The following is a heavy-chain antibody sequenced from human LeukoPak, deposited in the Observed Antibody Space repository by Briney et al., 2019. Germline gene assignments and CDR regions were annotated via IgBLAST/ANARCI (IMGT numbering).Heavy chain of an antibody. Sequence: SQTLSLTCALSGDTVSSNSAAWNWIRQSPSRGLGWLGRTHNRSKWYNDYAVSVIVNPDTSKNQFTLQLNSVTPEDTAVYYCARGAVTVRNAFDIWGQGTRVTVSS. CDR3: ARGAVTVRNAFDI. CDR2: THNRSKWYN. D-gene: IGHD6-19*01. CDR1: GDTVSSNSAA. V-gene: IGHV6-1*01. J-gene: IGHJ3*02.